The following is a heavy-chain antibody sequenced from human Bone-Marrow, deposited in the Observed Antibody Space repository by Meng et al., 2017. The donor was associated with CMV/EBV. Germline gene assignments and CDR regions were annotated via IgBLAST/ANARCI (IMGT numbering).Heavy chain of an antibody. CDR3: ARDYPRGYNNYVGCMDV. D-gene: IGHD4-11*01. J-gene: IGHJ6*02. Sequence: GGSLRLSCAVSGFTFNNYNMNWVRQAPGKGLEWVSSITSSSSYIYYADSVKGRFTISRDNAKNSLYLQMNSLRAEDTAVYYCARDYPRGYNNYVGCMDVWGQGTTVTVSS. V-gene: IGHV3-21*01. CDR2: ITSSSSYI. CDR1: GFTFNNYN.